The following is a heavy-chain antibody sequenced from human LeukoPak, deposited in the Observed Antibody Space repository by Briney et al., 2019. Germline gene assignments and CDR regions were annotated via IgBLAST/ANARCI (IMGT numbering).Heavy chain of an antibody. Sequence: GGSLRLSCAASGFTFSSYAMSWVRQAPGKGLEWVSAISGSGGSTYYADSVKGRFTISRDNSKNTLYLQMNSLRAEDTAVYYCAKDSGSRGIYYYYYYYMDVWGKGTTVTISS. CDR3: AKDSGSRGIYYYYYYYMDV. J-gene: IGHJ6*03. CDR2: ISGSGGST. D-gene: IGHD3-10*01. CDR1: GFTFSSYA. V-gene: IGHV3-23*01.